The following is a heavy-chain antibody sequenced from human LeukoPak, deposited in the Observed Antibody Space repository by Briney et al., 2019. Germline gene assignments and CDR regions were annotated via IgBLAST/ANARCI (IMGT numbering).Heavy chain of an antibody. CDR1: GYRFTSYY. Sequence: ASVKVSWKASGYRFTSYYMHWVRQAPGQGLEWMGIINPSGGSTSYAQKFQGRVTMTRDMSTSTDYMELSSLRSEDTAVYYCARDNSVEDTAWWLDPWGQGTLVTVSS. CDR2: INPSGGST. CDR3: ARDNSVEDTAWWLDP. V-gene: IGHV1-46*01. J-gene: IGHJ5*02. D-gene: IGHD4-23*01.